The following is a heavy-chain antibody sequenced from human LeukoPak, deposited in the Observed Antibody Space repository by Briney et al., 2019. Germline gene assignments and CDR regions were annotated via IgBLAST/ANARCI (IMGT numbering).Heavy chain of an antibody. CDR1: GYTFTRYY. V-gene: IGHV1-46*01. J-gene: IGHJ4*02. CDR3: ARDFREMPNY. D-gene: IGHD5-24*01. Sequence: GASVTVSCKASGYTFTRYYMHWVRQAPGQGLEWMGIIDPSGGSTSYAQNFQGGVTMTRDATTSTVYLELSSLRSEDTAVYYCARDFREMPNYWGQGTLVTVSS. CDR2: IDPSGGST.